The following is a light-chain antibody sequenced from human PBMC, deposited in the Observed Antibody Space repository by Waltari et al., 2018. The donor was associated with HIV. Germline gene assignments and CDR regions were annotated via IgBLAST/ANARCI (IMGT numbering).Light chain of an antibody. J-gene: IGLJ2*01. CDR2: EGN. CDR3: SSYTSFSTVL. Sequence: QSSLTQPASVSGSPGQSLTIPYTGSSLDVGTYSLVSWYQHHPGTAPKLMIYEGNKRPSGVSNRFSGSKSGNTASLTISGLQAEDEADYYCSSYTSFSTVLFGGGTKLTVL. CDR1: SLDVGTYSL. V-gene: IGLV2-23*03.